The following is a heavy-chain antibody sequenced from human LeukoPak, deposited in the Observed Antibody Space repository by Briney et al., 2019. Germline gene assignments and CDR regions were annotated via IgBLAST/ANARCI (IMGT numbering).Heavy chain of an antibody. Sequence: GGSLRLSCAASGFTFSSYWMSWVRQASGKGLEWVANIKQDGSEKYYVDSVKGRFTISRDNAKNPLYLQMNSLRAEDTAVYYCARAPGFGELYSISLYYYYMDVWGKGTTVTISS. CDR1: GFTFSSYW. D-gene: IGHD3-10*01. J-gene: IGHJ6*03. CDR2: IKQDGSEK. V-gene: IGHV3-7*01. CDR3: ARAPGFGELYSISLYYYYMDV.